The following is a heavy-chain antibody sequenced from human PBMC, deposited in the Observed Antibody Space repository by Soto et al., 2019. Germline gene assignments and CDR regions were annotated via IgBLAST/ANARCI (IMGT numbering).Heavy chain of an antibody. CDR3: TRCATAVPS. V-gene: IGHV4-59*11. D-gene: IGHD5-18*01. CDR2: IYYRGTT. J-gene: IGHJ5*02. Sequence: PSETLSLPCNVSNGSLNCHYWSWNRQPPGKELECIVNIYYRGTTNYNTSLKGRVTMPIDTSKNQLPLMLTSVTAAYPAVYYCTRCATAVPSWGRGVLVTVSS. CDR1: NGSLNCHY.